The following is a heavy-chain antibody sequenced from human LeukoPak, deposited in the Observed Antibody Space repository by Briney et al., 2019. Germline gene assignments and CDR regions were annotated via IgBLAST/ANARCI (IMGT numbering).Heavy chain of an antibody. CDR2: IYYSGST. D-gene: IGHD6-13*01. CDR3: ARLEYSSSWFVHDY. CDR1: GGSISSYY. Sequence: SETLSLTCTVSGGSISSYYWSWIRQPPGKGLEWIGYIYYSGSTNYNPSLKSRVTISVDTSKNQFSLKLSSVTAADTAVYYCARLEYSSSWFVHDYWGQGTLVTVSS. V-gene: IGHV4-59*08. J-gene: IGHJ4*02.